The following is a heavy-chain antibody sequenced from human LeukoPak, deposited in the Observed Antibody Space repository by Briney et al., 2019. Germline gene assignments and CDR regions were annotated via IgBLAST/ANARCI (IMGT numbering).Heavy chain of an antibody. V-gene: IGHV4-38-2*01. CDR1: GYSISTGYY. CDR2: TYHSGST. D-gene: IGHD1/OR15-1a*01. J-gene: IGHJ4*02. Sequence: SETLSLICVVSGYSISTGYYWGWIRQPPGKGLEWIGSTYHSGSTYYNPSLMSRVTISVDTSKNQFSLRLSSVTAADTAVYYCARMGGTTILIDYWGQRTLVTVSS. CDR3: ARMGGTTILIDY.